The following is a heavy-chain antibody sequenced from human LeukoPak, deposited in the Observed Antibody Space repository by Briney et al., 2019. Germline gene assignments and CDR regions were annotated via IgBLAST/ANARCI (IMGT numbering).Heavy chain of an antibody. J-gene: IGHJ6*03. V-gene: IGHV4-59*01. CDR3: ARMYSNYYYYMDV. CDR1: GGSISSYY. Sequence: SETLSLTCTVSGGSISSYYWSWIRQPAGKGLEWIGYIYYSGSTNYNPSLKSRVTIAVDTSKNQFSLKLSSVTAADTAAYYCARMYSNYYYYMDVWGKGTTVTVSS. CDR2: IYYSGST. D-gene: IGHD4-11*01.